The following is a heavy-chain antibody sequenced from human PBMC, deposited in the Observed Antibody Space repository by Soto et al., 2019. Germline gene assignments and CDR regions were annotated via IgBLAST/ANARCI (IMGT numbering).Heavy chain of an antibody. V-gene: IGHV3-7*01. D-gene: IGHD5-18*01. CDR2: IKQDGSEK. Sequence: PGGSLRLSCAASGFTFSSYWTSWVRQAPGKGLEWVANIKQDGSEKYYVDSVKGRFTISRDNAKNSLYLQMNSLRAEDTAVYYCARVGTAMASFDYWGQGTLVTVSS. CDR1: GFTFSSYW. CDR3: ARVGTAMASFDY. J-gene: IGHJ4*02.